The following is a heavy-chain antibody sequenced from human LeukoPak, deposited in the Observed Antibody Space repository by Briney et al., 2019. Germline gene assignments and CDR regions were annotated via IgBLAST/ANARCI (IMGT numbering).Heavy chain of an antibody. CDR2: ISSNSKYI. Sequence: GGSLRLSCAASGFIFTTYNMNWVRQAPGKGLEWVSSISSNSKYIYYADSVKGRFTISRDNAKNSLYLQMNSLRVEDAAVYYCARASGSGYYANTLDFDYWGQGTLVTVSS. CDR1: GFIFTTYN. CDR3: ARASGSGYYANTLDFDY. D-gene: IGHD3-22*01. V-gene: IGHV3-21*01. J-gene: IGHJ4*02.